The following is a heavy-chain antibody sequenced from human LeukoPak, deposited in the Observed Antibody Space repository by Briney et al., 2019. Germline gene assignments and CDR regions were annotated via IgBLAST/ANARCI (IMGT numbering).Heavy chain of an antibody. CDR1: GFTFSSYA. CDR3: AKDHGSGSYRWFDP. D-gene: IGHD3-10*01. V-gene: IGHV3-23*01. Sequence: GGSLRLSCAASGFTFSSYAMSWVRQAPGKGLEWVSAISGSGGSTYYADSVKGRFTISRDNSKNTLYLQMNGLRAEDTAVYYCAKDHGSGSYRWFDPWGQGTLVTVSS. CDR2: ISGSGGST. J-gene: IGHJ5*02.